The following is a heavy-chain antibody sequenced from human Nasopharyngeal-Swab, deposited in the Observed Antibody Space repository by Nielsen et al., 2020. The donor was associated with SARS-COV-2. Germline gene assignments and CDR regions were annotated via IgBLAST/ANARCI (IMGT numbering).Heavy chain of an antibody. J-gene: IGHJ6*03. Sequence: SETLSLTCTVSGGSIRISSYFWGWIRQPPGKGLEWIGNIFYSGNTYYNPSLKSRVTLSIDTSKNQFSLTLNSVTAADTAVYYCARHYLGGGLVAGTFYYMDVWGRGTTVTVSS. D-gene: IGHD2-15*01. CDR2: IFYSGNT. V-gene: IGHV4-39*01. CDR1: GGSIRISSYF. CDR3: ARHYLGGGLVAGTFYYMDV.